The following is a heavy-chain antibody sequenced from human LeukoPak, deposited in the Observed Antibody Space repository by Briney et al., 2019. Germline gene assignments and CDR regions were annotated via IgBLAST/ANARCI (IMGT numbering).Heavy chain of an antibody. D-gene: IGHD4-17*01. CDR2: IKQDGSEI. V-gene: IGHV3-7*04. CDR1: GFTFSSYG. CDR3: ARRHHYGFLDS. Sequence: GRSLRLSCAASGFTFSSYGMHWVRQAPGKGLEWVANIKQDGSEIFYVDSVKGRFTISRDNPKNSLYLQMSCLRSEDTALYYFARRHHYGFLDSWGQGTLVTVSS. J-gene: IGHJ4*02.